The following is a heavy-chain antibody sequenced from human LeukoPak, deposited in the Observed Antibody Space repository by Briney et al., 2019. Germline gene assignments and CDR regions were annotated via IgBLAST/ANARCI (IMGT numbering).Heavy chain of an antibody. CDR3: ARGPLYGSGSYHDDY. Sequence: ASVKVSCKASGGTFSSYAISWVRQAPGQGLEWMGGIIPIFGTANYAQKFQGRVTITADESTSTAYMELSSLRSEDTAVYYCARGPLYGSGSYHDDYWGQGTLVTVSS. J-gene: IGHJ4*02. V-gene: IGHV1-69*13. D-gene: IGHD3-10*01. CDR2: IIPIFGTA. CDR1: GGTFSSYA.